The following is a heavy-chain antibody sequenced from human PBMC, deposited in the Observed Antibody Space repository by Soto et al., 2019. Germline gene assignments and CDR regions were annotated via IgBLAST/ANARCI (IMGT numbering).Heavy chain of an antibody. D-gene: IGHD6-19*01. CDR3: AKDSSGWQTIDY. CDR1: GFTFSSYA. V-gene: IGHV3-23*01. CDR2: ISGSGGST. Sequence: PGGSLRLSCVASGFTFSSYAMSWVRQVPGKGLEWVSGISGSGGSTYYADSVKGRFTISRDNSKNTLYLQMNSLRAEDTAVYYCAKDSSGWQTIDYWGQGPLVTVSS. J-gene: IGHJ4*02.